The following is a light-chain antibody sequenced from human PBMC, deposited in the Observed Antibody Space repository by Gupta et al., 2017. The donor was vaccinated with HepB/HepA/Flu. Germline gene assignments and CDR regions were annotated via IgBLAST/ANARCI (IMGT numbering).Light chain of an antibody. J-gene: IGKJ4*02. CDR2: RTS. CDR3: QQYVTSPPT. Sequence: EIVLTQSPDTLSLSPAGSATPSCRASQSVSSSYLAWYQQKPGQAPRLLIYRTSSRATGIPDRFSGSGSGTDFTLNISRLEPEDVAVYYCQQYVTSPPTFGGGTKVEIK. CDR1: QSVSSSY. V-gene: IGKV3-20*01.